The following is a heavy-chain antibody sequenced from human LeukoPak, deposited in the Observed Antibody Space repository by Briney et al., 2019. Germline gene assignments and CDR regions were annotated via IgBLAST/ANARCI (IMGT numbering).Heavy chain of an antibody. Sequence: PETLSLTCAVCGGSFSGYYWSWIRQPPGKGLEWIGEINHRGSTNYNPSLKSRVTISVDTSKNQFSLKLSSVTGADTAVYYCARVAPSGYNFDYWGQGTLVTVSS. CDR2: INHRGST. CDR3: ARVAPSGYNFDY. CDR1: GGSFSGYY. V-gene: IGHV4-34*01. D-gene: IGHD3-22*01. J-gene: IGHJ4*02.